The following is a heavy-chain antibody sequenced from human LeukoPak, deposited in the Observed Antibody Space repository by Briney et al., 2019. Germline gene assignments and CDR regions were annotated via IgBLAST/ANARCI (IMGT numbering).Heavy chain of an antibody. J-gene: IGHJ4*02. D-gene: IGHD7-27*01. CDR1: GGSISSHY. Sequence: SETLSLTCTVSGGSISSHYWSWIRQPPGKGLEWIGYIYYSGSTNYNPSLKSRVTISVDTSKNQFSLQLSSVTAAETAVYYCARRRPTSLNWGPDSYYFDYWGQGTLVTVSS. V-gene: IGHV4-59*11. CDR3: ARRRPTSLNWGPDSYYFDY. CDR2: IYYSGST.